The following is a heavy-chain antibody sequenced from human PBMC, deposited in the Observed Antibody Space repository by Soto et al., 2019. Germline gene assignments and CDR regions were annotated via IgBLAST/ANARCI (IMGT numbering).Heavy chain of an antibody. J-gene: IGHJ4*01. D-gene: IGHD6-13*01. CDR1: GFNVRSYA. CDR3: AKGRGSSWTIDY. Sequence: PGGPLRLSCAASGFNVRSYAMSWVRRAPGKGLEWVSAISGSGGTSYFADSVRGRFTISRDNSKNTLYLQLSSLRVEDTAEYFCAKGRGSSWTIDYWGHGTLVTVSS. CDR2: ISGSGGTS. V-gene: IGHV3-23*01.